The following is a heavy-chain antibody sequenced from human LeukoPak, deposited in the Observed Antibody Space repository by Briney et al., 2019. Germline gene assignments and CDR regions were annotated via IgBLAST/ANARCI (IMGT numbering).Heavy chain of an antibody. D-gene: IGHD1-26*01. J-gene: IGHJ3*02. CDR3: ARDSPRTSGSYYVTWAPGAFDI. CDR2: IYTSGST. CDR1: GGSISSYY. Sequence: SETLSLTCNVSGGSISSYYWSWIRQPAGKGLEWIGRIYTSGSTNYNPSLKSRVTMSVDTSKNQFSLKLSSVTAADTAVYYCARDSPRTSGSYYVTWAPGAFDIWGQGTMVTVSS. V-gene: IGHV4-4*07.